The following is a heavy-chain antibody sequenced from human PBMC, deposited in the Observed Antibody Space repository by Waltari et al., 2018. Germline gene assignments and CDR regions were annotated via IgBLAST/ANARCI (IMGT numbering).Heavy chain of an antibody. V-gene: IGHV3-7*01. Sequence: EVQLVESGGGLVQPGGSLRLSCAASGFTFSSYWMSWVRQAPGKGLEWVANIKQDGSEKYYVDSVKGRFTISRDNAKNSLYLQMNSLRAEDTAVYYCARERNDYIWGSYRSGSYFDYWGQGTLVTVSS. D-gene: IGHD3-16*02. CDR3: ARERNDYIWGSYRSGSYFDY. CDR1: GFTFSSYW. J-gene: IGHJ4*02. CDR2: IKQDGSEK.